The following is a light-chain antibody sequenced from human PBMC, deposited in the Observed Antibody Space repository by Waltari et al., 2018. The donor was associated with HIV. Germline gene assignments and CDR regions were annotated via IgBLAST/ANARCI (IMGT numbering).Light chain of an antibody. J-gene: IGLJ2*01. CDR1: SYNIGAGYD. CDR2: GNS. V-gene: IGLV1-40*01. Sequence: QSLLTQPPSVSGAPGQRVTISCTGSSYNIGAGYDLHWYQQLPGTAPKLLIYGNSNRPSGVPDRFSGSKSDTSASLAITGLRAEDEADYYCQSYDSSLSGDVVFGGGTSLTVL. CDR3: QSYDSSLSGDVV.